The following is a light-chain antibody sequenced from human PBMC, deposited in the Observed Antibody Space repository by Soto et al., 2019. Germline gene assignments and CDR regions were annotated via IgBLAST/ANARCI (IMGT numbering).Light chain of an antibody. CDR3: QEYGTSPRT. CDR2: GAS. CDR1: QSVRSTH. J-gene: IGKJ5*01. V-gene: IGKV3-20*01. Sequence: VMTLSPATLSVTPGERTSLSCRASQSVRSTHLAWYQLKPGQAPRLFIYGASSRATGIPDRFSGSGSGTDFTLTISRLEPEDFAVYICQEYGTSPRTFGQGTRLEI.